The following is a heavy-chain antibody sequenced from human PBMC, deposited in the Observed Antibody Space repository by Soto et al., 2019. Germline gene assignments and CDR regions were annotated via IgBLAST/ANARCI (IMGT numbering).Heavy chain of an antibody. CDR1: GFTLSRYW. CDR2: INSDGSST. V-gene: IGHV3-74*01. J-gene: IGHJ4*02. Sequence: XGSLILSCAASGFTLSRYWMHWVRQAPGKGLVWVSRINSDGSSTFSADSVKGRFTISRDNAKNTLYLQMNSLRAEDTAVYYCAREGVGYSYGNFDYWGQGTLVTVSS. D-gene: IGHD5-18*01. CDR3: AREGVGYSYGNFDY.